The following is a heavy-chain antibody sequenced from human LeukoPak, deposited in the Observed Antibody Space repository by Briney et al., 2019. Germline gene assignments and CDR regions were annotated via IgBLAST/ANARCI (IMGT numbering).Heavy chain of an antibody. CDR2: IVVGSGNT. Sequence: SVKVSCKASGFTFTSSTVQWVRQARGQRLEWMGWIVVGSGNTNSAQKFQERVTITRDMSTSTAYMELSSLRSEDTAVYYCWAGGYYDSRGYFSRRAPAAYDIWGQGTMVTVSS. CDR1: GFTFTSST. V-gene: IGHV1-58*01. D-gene: IGHD3-22*01. CDR3: WAGGYYDSRGYFSRRAPAAYDI. J-gene: IGHJ3*02.